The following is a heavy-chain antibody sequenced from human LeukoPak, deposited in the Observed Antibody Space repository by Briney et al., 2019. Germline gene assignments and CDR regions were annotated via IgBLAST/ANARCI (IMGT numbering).Heavy chain of an antibody. Sequence: NPSETLSLTCAVYGGSSSGYYWSWIRQPPGKGLEWIGEINHSGSTNYNPSLKSRVTISVDTSKNQFSLKLSSVTAADTAVYYCARGGRIQLWPGYDYWGQGTLVTVSS. CDR3: ARGGRIQLWPGYDY. D-gene: IGHD5-18*01. CDR1: GGSSSGYY. V-gene: IGHV4-34*01. J-gene: IGHJ4*02. CDR2: INHSGST.